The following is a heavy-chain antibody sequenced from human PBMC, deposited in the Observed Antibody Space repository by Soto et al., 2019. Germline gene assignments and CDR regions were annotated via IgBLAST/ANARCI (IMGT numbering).Heavy chain of an antibody. J-gene: IGHJ4*02. D-gene: IGHD6-19*01. CDR2: ISDDGNNK. V-gene: IGHV3-30*14. CDR1: GFTFSRYT. CDR3: ARVGSGSGLDY. Sequence: GGSLRLSCAASGFTFSRYTMHWVRQAPGKGLEWMAFISDDGNNKYYANSVKGRFTISRDDSKNTLYLQMGSLRAEDMAVYYCARVGSGSGLDYWGQGTLVTVSS.